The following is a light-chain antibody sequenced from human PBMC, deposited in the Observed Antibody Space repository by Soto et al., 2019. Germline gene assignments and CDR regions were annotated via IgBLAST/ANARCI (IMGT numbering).Light chain of an antibody. CDR3: QSYDSSLRGV. CDR1: SSNIGAGYD. Sequence: QSVLTQPPSVSGAPGQRVTISCTGSSSNIGAGYDVHWYQQLPGTAPKLLIYGNSNRPSGVPDRFSGSKPGTSASLAITGLQAEDEADYYCQSYDSSLRGVFGTGTKVTVL. V-gene: IGLV1-40*01. CDR2: GNS. J-gene: IGLJ1*01.